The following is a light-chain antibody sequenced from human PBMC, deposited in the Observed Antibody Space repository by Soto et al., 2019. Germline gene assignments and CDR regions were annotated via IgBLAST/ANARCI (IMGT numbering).Light chain of an antibody. CDR2: AAS. J-gene: IGKJ1*01. V-gene: IGKV1-8*01. CDR1: QGISSY. Sequence: AIRMTQSPSSFSASTGDRVTITCRASQGISSYLAWYQQKPGKAPKLLIYAASTLKSGVPSRFSGSGSGTDFTLTISCLQSEDFATYYCQQYCSYPHTFGQGTKVELK. CDR3: QQYCSYPHT.